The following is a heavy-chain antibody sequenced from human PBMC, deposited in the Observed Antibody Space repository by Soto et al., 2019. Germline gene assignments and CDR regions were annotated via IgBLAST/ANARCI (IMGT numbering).Heavy chain of an antibody. CDR1: GFTFSDYW. CDR3: ARERSRIDY. Sequence: GSLRLSCAASGFTFSDYWMSWVRQAPGKGLEWVANIKQDGSDKYYVDSVKGRFTISRDNAKNSLYLQMNSLRAEDSAIYYCARERSRIDYWGQGIQVTVSS. J-gene: IGHJ4*02. CDR2: IKQDGSDK. V-gene: IGHV3-7*04.